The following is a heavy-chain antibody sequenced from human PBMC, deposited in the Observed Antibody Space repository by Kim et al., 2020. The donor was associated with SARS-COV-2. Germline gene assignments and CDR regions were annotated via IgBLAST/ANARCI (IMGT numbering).Heavy chain of an antibody. V-gene: IGHV3-64*01. Sequence: YENSGKGRFTIARDNSKNTRYLQMGSLRAEDMAVYYCAREGGYSEFDYWGQGTLVTVSS. J-gene: IGHJ4*02. CDR3: AREGGYSEFDY. D-gene: IGHD5-18*01.